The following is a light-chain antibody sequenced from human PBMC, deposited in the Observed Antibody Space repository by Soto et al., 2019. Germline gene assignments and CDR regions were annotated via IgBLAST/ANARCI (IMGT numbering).Light chain of an antibody. V-gene: IGKV3-20*01. CDR3: QQYGDLPWT. CDR2: GAS. J-gene: IGKJ1*01. CDR1: QSVSSNY. Sequence: ALTQSPGTLSSSPGERATLPCRASQSVSSNYLAWYQQKPGQAPRLLIYGASSRATGIPDRFSGSGSGTDFTLTIDRLESEDFAVYFCQQYGDLPWTFGQGTKVDIK.